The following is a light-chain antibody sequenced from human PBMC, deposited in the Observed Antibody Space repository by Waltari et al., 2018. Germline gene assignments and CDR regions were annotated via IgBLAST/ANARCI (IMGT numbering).Light chain of an antibody. J-gene: IGLJ3*02. CDR3: ALYMGSGIWV. CDR2: KGN. V-gene: IGLV8-61*01. CDR1: SGSVSTTSS. Sequence: QTVVTQEPSFSVSPGGTVTLTCTLSSGSVSTTSSATWYQQTPGQPPRTLVYKGNARSSGVPDRFSGSILGNKAALTITGAQADDESDYYCALYMGSGIWVFGGGTKLTVL.